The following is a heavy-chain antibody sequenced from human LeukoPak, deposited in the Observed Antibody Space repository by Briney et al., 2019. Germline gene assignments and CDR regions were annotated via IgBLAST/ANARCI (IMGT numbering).Heavy chain of an antibody. CDR2: IKHDGSAK. J-gene: IGHJ4*02. V-gene: IGHV3-7*03. CDR3: AREKSL. CDR1: GFTFSTYW. Sequence: QTGGSLRLSCAASGFTFSTYWMSWVRQAPGKGLEWVSNIKHDGSAKYYVDSVKGRFTISRGNSKNTVYLQMNSLRAEDTAVYYCAREKSLWGQGTLVTVSS.